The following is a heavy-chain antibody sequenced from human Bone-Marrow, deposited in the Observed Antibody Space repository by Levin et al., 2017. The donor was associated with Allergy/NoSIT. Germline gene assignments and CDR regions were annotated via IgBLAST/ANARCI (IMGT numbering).Heavy chain of an antibody. CDR3: ARAGAPCASDCDDDPSWLDS. CDR2: IIYDGSNT. CDR1: GFTFENYG. V-gene: IGHV3-33*05. J-gene: IGHJ5*01. Sequence: PGGSLRLSCAASGFTFENYGIHWVRQAPGKGLEWVSLIIYDGSNTEYADSVEGRFTISRDNSKNTAYLQMNSLRAEDTAVYYCARAGAPCASDCDDDPSWLDSWGQGTLVMVSS. D-gene: IGHD2-21*02.